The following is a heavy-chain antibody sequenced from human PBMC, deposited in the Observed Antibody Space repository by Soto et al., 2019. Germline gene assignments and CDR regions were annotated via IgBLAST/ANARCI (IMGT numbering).Heavy chain of an antibody. CDR3: ARNDYGDYKSPYWYFDL. J-gene: IGHJ2*01. V-gene: IGHV4-59*08. CDR1: GGSISSYY. D-gene: IGHD4-17*01. Sequence: QVQLQESGPGLVKPSETLSLTCTVSGGSISSYYWSWIRQPPGKGLEWIGYIYYSGSTNYNPSLKSRVTISVDTSKNQFSLKLSSVTAADTAVYYCARNDYGDYKSPYWYFDLWGRGTLVTVSS. CDR2: IYYSGST.